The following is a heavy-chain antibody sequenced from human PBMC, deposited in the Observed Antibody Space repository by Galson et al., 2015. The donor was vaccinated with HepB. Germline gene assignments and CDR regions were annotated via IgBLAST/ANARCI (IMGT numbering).Heavy chain of an antibody. CDR2: ISRSSSYI. V-gene: IGHV3-21*01. CDR3: AGDRGYYGSGSYYNGNWYFDV. D-gene: IGHD3-10*01. J-gene: IGHJ2*01. CDR1: GFTFSSYS. Sequence: SLRLSCAASGFTFSSYSMNWVRQAPGKGLVWVSSISRSSSYIYYADSVKGRFTISRDNAKNSLYLQMNRLRAEDTAEYDCAGDRGYYGSGSYYNGNWYFDVWGRGTLVTVSS.